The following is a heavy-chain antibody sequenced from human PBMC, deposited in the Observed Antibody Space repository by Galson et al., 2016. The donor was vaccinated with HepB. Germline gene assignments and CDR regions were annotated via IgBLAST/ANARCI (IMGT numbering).Heavy chain of an antibody. CDR2: ISGSGVST. V-gene: IGHV3-23*01. CDR1: GFNFSNYA. Sequence: SLRLSCAATGFNFSNYAMTWVRQAPGKGLEWVSSISGSGVSTFYADSVKGRFTISRDNSKNTVYLQMNSLRADDTAVYFCAKGSSLSAAVSIWFDPWGQGTLVTVSS. CDR3: AKGSSLSAAVSIWFDP. D-gene: IGHD6-13*01. J-gene: IGHJ5*02.